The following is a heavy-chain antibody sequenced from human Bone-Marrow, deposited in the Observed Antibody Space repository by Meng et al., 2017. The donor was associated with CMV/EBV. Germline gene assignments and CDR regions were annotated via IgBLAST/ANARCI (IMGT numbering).Heavy chain of an antibody. CDR2: ISDSGSS. Sequence: SETLSLTCAVHGGSFSGYYWSWIRQPPGKGLQWIGEISDSGSSNYNPSLKSRVSISVDTSKRQFSLNLTSLTAADTALYYCARGVLQRRVNWFATWGQGTLVSVSS. CDR3: ARGVLQRRVNWFAT. J-gene: IGHJ5*02. V-gene: IGHV4-34*01. CDR1: GGSFSGYY.